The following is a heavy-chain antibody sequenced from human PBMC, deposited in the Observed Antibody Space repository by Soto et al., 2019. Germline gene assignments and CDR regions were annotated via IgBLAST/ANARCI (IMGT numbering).Heavy chain of an antibody. Sequence: GGSLRLSCAASGFTFSSYWMSWVRQAPGKGLEWVANIKQDGSEKYYVDSVKGRFTISRDNAKNSLYLQMNSLRAEDTAVYYLAWLQPSGAAETGAFDIWGQGTMVTVSS. J-gene: IGHJ3*02. D-gene: IGHD6-13*01. CDR1: GFTFSSYW. V-gene: IGHV3-7*01. CDR3: AWLQPSGAAETGAFDI. CDR2: IKQDGSEK.